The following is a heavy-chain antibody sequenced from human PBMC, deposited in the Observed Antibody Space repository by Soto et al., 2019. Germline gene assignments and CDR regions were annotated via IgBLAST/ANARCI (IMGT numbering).Heavy chain of an antibody. D-gene: IGHD6-13*01. CDR1: GYTFTGYY. V-gene: IGHV1-2*02. CDR2: INPNSGGT. J-gene: IGHJ6*02. Sequence: ASVKVSCKASGYTFTGYYMHWVRQAPGQGLEWMGWINPNSGGTNYAQKFQGRVTMTRDTSISTAYMELSRLRYDDTAVYYCARVLDSSWYLAFNYYYYYGMDVWGPGTTVTVSS. CDR3: ARVLDSSWYLAFNYYYYYGMDV.